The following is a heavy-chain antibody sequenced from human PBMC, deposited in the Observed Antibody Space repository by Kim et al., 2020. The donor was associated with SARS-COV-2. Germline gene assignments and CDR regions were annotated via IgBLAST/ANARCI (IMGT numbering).Heavy chain of an antibody. CDR2: IIPILGIA. Sequence: SVKVSCKASGGTFSSYTISWVRQAPGQGLEWMGRIIPILGIANYAQKFQGRVTITADKSTSTAYMELSSLRSEDTAVYYCARSTMVRGVIETDYYYYGMDVWGQGTTVTVSS. D-gene: IGHD3-10*01. J-gene: IGHJ6*02. CDR1: GGTFSSYT. V-gene: IGHV1-69*02. CDR3: ARSTMVRGVIETDYYYYGMDV.